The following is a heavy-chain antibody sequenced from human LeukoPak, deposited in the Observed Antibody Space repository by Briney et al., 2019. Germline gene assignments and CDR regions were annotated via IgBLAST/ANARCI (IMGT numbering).Heavy chain of an antibody. J-gene: IGHJ4*02. CDR2: IYYSGST. CDR3: ASTTAVAGTGYFDY. V-gene: IGHV4-59*01. CDR1: GGSISSYY. D-gene: IGHD6-19*01. Sequence: PSETLSLTCTVSGGSISSYYWSWIRQPPGKGLEWIGYIYYSGSTNYNPSLKSRVTISVDTSKNQFSLKLSSVTAADTAVYYCASTTAVAGTGYFDYWGQGTLVTVSS.